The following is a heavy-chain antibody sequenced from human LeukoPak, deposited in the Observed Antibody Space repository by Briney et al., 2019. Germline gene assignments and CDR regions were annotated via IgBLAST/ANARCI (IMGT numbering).Heavy chain of an antibody. CDR2: ISSSSSYI. V-gene: IGHV3-21*01. Sequence: PGGSLRLSCAASGFTFSSYSMNWVRQAPGKGLEWVSSISSSSSYIYYADSVKGRFTISRDNAKNSLYLQMNSLRAEDTAVYYCARAATSYDAFDYWGQGTLVTVSS. CDR1: GFTFSSYS. D-gene: IGHD5-12*01. J-gene: IGHJ4*02. CDR3: ARAATSYDAFDY.